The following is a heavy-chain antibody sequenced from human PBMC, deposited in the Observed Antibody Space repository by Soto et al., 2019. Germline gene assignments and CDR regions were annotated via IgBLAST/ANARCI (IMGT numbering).Heavy chain of an antibody. CDR1: GYSFTSYW. CDR3: ARSLAVAVGNNHRPSGLTV. CDR2: IYPGDSDT. D-gene: IGHD6-19*01. J-gene: IGHJ6*02. Sequence: GESLKISCKGSGYSFTSYWIGWVRQMPGKGLEWMGIIYPGDSDTRYSPSFQGQVTISADKSISTAYLQWSSLKASDTAMYYCARSLAVAVGNNHRPSGLTVWGQGTTVPSSS. V-gene: IGHV5-51*01.